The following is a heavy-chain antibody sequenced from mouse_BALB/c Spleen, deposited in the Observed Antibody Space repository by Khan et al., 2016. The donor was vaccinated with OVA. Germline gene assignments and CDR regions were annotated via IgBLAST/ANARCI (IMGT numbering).Heavy chain of an antibody. CDR1: GYTFTTAG. J-gene: IGHJ3*01. D-gene: IGHD1-2*01. CDR2: INTHSGLP. V-gene: IGHV9-4*02. Sequence: QIQLVQSGPELKKPGETVRISCKASGYTFTTAGMQWVQKMPGKGLKWIGWINTHSGLPNYAEDSKGRFAFSLETSASTAYLQISNLKIEDTATYFCAREDYDGYGFAYWGQGTLVTVSA. CDR3: AREDYDGYGFAY.